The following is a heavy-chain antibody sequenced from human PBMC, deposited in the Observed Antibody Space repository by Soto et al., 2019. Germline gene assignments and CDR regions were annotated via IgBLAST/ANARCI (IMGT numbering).Heavy chain of an antibody. J-gene: IGHJ4*02. D-gene: IGHD6-13*01. Sequence: PSETLSLTCTVSGGSISSYYWSWIRQPPGKGLEWIGYIYYSGSTNYNPSLKSRVTISVDTSKNQFSPKLSSVTAADTAVYYCAKHRIAAARSYFDYWGQGTLVTVSS. V-gene: IGHV4-59*01. CDR1: GGSISSYY. CDR3: AKHRIAAARSYFDY. CDR2: IYYSGST.